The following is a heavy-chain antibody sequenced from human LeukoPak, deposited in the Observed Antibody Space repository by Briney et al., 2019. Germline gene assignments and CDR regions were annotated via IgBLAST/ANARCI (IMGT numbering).Heavy chain of an antibody. CDR2: IYTSGST. J-gene: IGHJ6*03. CDR1: GGSISSYY. V-gene: IGHV4-4*07. CDR3: ARDIVVVPAAIQVEWTFHHYMDV. D-gene: IGHD2-2*02. Sequence: SETLSLTCTVSGGSISSYYWSWIRQPAGKGLEWIGRIYTSGSTNYNPSLKSRVTMSVDTSKNQFSLKLSSVTAADTAVYYCARDIVVVPAAIQVEWTFHHYMDVWGKGTTVTVSS.